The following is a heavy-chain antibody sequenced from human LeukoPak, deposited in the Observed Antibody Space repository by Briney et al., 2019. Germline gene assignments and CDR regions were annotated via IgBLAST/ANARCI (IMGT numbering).Heavy chain of an antibody. J-gene: IGHJ3*02. CDR3: ASSSYDSSGTRGAFDI. CDR1: GFTFSSYA. V-gene: IGHV3-23*01. CDR2: ISGSGGST. D-gene: IGHD3-22*01. Sequence: PGGSLRLSCAASGFTFSSYAISWVRQAPGKGLEWVSAISGSGGSTYYADSVKGRSTISRDNSKNTLYLQMNSLRAEDTAVYYCASSSYDSSGTRGAFDIWGQGTMVTVSS.